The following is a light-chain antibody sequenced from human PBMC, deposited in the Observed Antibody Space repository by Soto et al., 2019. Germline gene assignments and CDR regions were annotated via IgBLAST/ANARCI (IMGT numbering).Light chain of an antibody. CDR2: DAS. CDR1: QSVSSY. Sequence: EIVLTQSPATLSLSPGERATLSCRASQSVSSYLAWYQQKPGQAPRLLIYDASNRATGIPARFSGSGSGTDFTLTISSLEPEDFAVYHCQQRSNWPPITCGQGTRREIK. J-gene: IGKJ5*01. V-gene: IGKV3-11*01. CDR3: QQRSNWPPIT.